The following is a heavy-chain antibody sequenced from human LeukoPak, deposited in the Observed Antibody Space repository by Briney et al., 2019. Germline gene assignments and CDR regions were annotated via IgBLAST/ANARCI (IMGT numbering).Heavy chain of an antibody. V-gene: IGHV3-21*01. CDR3: ASGPDDYYDSSGYYY. D-gene: IGHD3-22*01. Sequence: PGGSLRLSCAASGFIVSSNYMSWVRQAPGKGLEWVSSISSSSSYIYYADSVKGRFTISRDNAKNSLYLQMNSLRAEDTAVYYCASGPDDYYDSSGYYYWGQGTLVTVSS. J-gene: IGHJ4*02. CDR1: GFIVSSNY. CDR2: ISSSSSYI.